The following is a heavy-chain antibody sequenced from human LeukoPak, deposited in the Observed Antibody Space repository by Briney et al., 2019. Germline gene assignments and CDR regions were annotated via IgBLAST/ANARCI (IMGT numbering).Heavy chain of an antibody. J-gene: IGHJ4*02. Sequence: GGSLRLSCAASGFTFSSYSMNWVRQAPGKGLEWVSSISSSSRYIDYADSVEGRLTISRDNAKKSLYLQMTSLGADDTAVYYCARGGEDILTGYSSGPFDCWGKGTLVTVSS. CDR1: GFTFSSYS. CDR2: ISSSSRYI. CDR3: ARGGEDILTGYSSGPFDC. V-gene: IGHV3-21*01. D-gene: IGHD3-9*01.